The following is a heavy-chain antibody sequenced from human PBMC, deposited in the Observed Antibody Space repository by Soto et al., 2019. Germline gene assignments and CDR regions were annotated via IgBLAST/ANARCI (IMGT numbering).Heavy chain of an antibody. CDR1: GYTFTSYD. CDR3: ARRAETNGWNGFGADKYYFDF. J-gene: IGHJ4*02. CDR2: MNPNTGNS. Sequence: QVQLVQSGAEVRKPGASVKVSCEASGYTFTSYDIYWVRQASGQGLEWMGWMNPNTGNSGYAQKFQGRVTMTSDTSISTGHMELSSLRSEDTAVYYCARRAETNGWNGFGADKYYFDFWGQGTLVTVS. V-gene: IGHV1-8*01. D-gene: IGHD1-1*01.